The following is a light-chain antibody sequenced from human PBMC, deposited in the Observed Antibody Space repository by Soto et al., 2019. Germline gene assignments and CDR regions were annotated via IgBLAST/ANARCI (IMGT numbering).Light chain of an antibody. CDR2: AAS. CDR1: QCMTIW. Sequence: TQAPSTTSPSVRDRVTITCRASQCMTIWLAWYQQKPGKAPKLLIYAASSLQSGVPSRFSGSRSGTDFTLTICGLRPEAFAPYYCQEVNIWPLGVGQGARMEV. CDR3: QEVNIWPLG. J-gene: IGKJ5*01. V-gene: IGKV1-12*01.